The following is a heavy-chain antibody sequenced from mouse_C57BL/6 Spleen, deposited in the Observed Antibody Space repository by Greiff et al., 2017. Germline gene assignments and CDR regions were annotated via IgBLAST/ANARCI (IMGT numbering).Heavy chain of an antibody. D-gene: IGHD2-5*01. CDR1: GFNIKDDY. CDR3: TPQYSNFDY. CDR2: IDPENGDT. V-gene: IGHV14-4*01. Sequence: EVQLQQSGAELVRPGASVKLSCTASGFNIKDDYMHWVKQRPEQGLEWIGWIDPENGDTEYASKFQGKATITADTSSNTAYLQLSSLTSEDTAVYYCTPQYSNFDYWGQGTTLTVSS. J-gene: IGHJ2*01.